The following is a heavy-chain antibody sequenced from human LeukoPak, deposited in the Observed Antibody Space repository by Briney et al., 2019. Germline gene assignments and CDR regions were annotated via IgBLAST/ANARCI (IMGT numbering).Heavy chain of an antibody. CDR1: GVSFSDYF. CDR2: INHSGST. CDR3: ARKGAAVMNHYYYFYMDV. J-gene: IGHJ6*03. V-gene: IGHV4-34*01. Sequence: SETLSLTCVVYGVSFSDYFWSWIRQSPGKGVEWVGEINHSGSTNYNPSLKSRVTISVDTSKNQFSLKLSSVTAADTAVYYCARKGAAVMNHYYYFYMDVWGKGTTVTVSS. D-gene: IGHD4/OR15-4a*01.